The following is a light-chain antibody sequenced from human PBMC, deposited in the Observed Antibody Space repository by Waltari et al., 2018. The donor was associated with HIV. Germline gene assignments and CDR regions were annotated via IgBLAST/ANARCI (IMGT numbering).Light chain of an antibody. CDR3: QQSYSTPRT. CDR1: QSISSY. CDR2: AAS. J-gene: IGKJ1*01. V-gene: IGKV1-39*01. Sequence: DIQMTQSPSSLSASVGDRVTITCRASQSISSYLNWYQQKPGKAPKVLIYAASSLQSGVPSRFSGSGSGTDFTLTNSSRQPEDFATYYCQQSYSTPRTFGQGTKVEIK.